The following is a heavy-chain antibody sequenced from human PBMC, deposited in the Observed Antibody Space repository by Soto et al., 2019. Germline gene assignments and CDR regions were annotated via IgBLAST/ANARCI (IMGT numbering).Heavy chain of an antibody. D-gene: IGHD6-25*01. V-gene: IGHV1-69*02. CDR3: ASRHSSGSRPRGGYCGMDV. J-gene: IGHJ6*02. CDR1: GGTFSSYT. CDR2: IIPILGIA. Sequence: QVQLVQSGAEVKKPGSSVKVSCKASGGTFSSYTISWVRQAPGQGLEWMGRIIPILGIANYAQKFQGRVTITADKSTGTAYMELSSRRAGDTAVAYFASRHSSGSRPRGGYCGMDVRGQGTTVTVSS.